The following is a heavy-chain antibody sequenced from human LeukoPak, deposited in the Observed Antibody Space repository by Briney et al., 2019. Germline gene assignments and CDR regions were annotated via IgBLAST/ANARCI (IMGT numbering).Heavy chain of an antibody. Sequence: GGSLRLSCAASGFTFSRYSMNWVRQAPGKGLEWDSYISSSSSTIYYADSVKGRFTISRDNAKNSLYLQMNSLRDEDTAVYYCARWGYCSGGSCYDYWGQGTLVTVSS. CDR1: GFTFSRYS. J-gene: IGHJ4*02. D-gene: IGHD2-15*01. CDR3: ARWGYCSGGSCYDY. CDR2: ISSSSSTI. V-gene: IGHV3-48*02.